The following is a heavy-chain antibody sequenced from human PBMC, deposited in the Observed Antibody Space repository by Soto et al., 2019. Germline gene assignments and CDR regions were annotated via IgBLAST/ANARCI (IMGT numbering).Heavy chain of an antibody. D-gene: IGHD3-16*02. CDR3: AREPYYDYVWGSYHNNWFDP. CDR1: GGSVSSGSYY. J-gene: IGHJ5*02. Sequence: QVQLQESGPGLVKPSETLSLTCTVSGGSVSSGSYYWSWIRQPPGKGLEWIGYIYYSGSTNYNPSLKSRVTISVDTSKNQCSLKLSSVTAADTAVYYCAREPYYDYVWGSYHNNWFDPWGQGTLVTVSS. CDR2: IYYSGST. V-gene: IGHV4-61*01.